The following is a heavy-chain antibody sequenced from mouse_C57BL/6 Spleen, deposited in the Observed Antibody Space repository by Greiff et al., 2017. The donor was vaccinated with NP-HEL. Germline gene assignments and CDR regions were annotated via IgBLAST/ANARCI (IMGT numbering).Heavy chain of an antibody. Sequence: QVQLQQSGAELARPGASVKLSCKASGYTFTSYGISWVKQRTGQGLEWIGEIYPRSGNTYYNEKFKGKATLTADKSSSTAYMELRSLTSEDSAVYFCARYSGSSHWYFDVWGTGTTVTVSS. CDR1: GYTFTSYG. D-gene: IGHD1-1*01. CDR3: ARYSGSSHWYFDV. V-gene: IGHV1-81*01. CDR2: IYPRSGNT. J-gene: IGHJ1*03.